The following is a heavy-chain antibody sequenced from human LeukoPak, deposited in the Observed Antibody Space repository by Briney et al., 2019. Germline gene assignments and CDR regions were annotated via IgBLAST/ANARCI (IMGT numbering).Heavy chain of an antibody. CDR3: ARVTAGPFDY. Sequence: GGSLRLSCAASRFTFRSYEMNWVRQAPGKGLEWVSYISSSGNTIYYADSVKGRFTISRDNAKNSLYLQMNSLRAEDTAVYYCARVTAGPFDYWGQGTLVTVSS. J-gene: IGHJ4*02. CDR2: ISSSGNTI. V-gene: IGHV3-48*03. D-gene: IGHD6-13*01. CDR1: RFTFRSYE.